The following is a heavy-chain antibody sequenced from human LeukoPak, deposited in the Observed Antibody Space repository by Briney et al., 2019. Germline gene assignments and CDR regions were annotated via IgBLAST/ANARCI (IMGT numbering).Heavy chain of an antibody. V-gene: IGHV4-39*01. CDR3: PRRGRSWARFDI. Sequence: PSQSLSLASTVSGGSISSNSYYWGWIREPPGKGLEWIGNIYYSGSTYYNPSVESRVPISGDTSTNQFSLKLSSLTAPDTAVYYCPRRGRSWARFDIWGQGTLVTVS. CDR2: IYYSGST. CDR1: GGSISSNSYY. D-gene: IGHD3-16*01. J-gene: IGHJ3*02.